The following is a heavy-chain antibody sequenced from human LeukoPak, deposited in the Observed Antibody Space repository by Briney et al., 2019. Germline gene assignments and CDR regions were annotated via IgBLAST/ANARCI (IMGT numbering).Heavy chain of an antibody. CDR3: ARDWSRDWYFDL. CDR2: IYYSGST. Sequence: SKILSLTCTVSGGSISSYYWSWIRQPPGKGLEWIGYIYYSGSTNYNPSLKSRVTISVDTSKNQFSLKLSSVTAADTAVYYCARDWSRDWYFDLWGRGTLVTVSS. CDR1: GGSISSYY. J-gene: IGHJ2*01. V-gene: IGHV4-59*12.